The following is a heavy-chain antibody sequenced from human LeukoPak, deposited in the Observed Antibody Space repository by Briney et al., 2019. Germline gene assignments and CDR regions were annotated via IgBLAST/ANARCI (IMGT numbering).Heavy chain of an antibody. CDR2: IYYSGST. D-gene: IGHD3-10*01. CDR3: ARIRYYFDY. Sequence: SETLSLTCTVSGGSISSSSYYWGWIRQPPGKGLEWIGSIYYSGSTYYSPSLKSRVTISVDTSKNQFSLKLSSVTAADTAVYYCARIRYYFDYWGQGTLVTVSS. CDR1: GGSISSSSYY. J-gene: IGHJ4*02. V-gene: IGHV4-39*01.